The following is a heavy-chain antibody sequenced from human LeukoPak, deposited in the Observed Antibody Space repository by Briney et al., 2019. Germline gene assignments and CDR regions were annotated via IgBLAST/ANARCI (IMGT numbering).Heavy chain of an antibody. Sequence: PGGSLRLSCAASGFTFSSYSMNWVRQAPGKGLEWVSSISSSSSYIYYADSVKGRFTISRDNAKNSLYLQMNSLRAEDTAVYYCARDLTEYYYGSGSYSRAFDIWGQGTMVTVSS. CDR1: GFTFSSYS. V-gene: IGHV3-21*01. CDR3: ARDLTEYYYGSGSYSRAFDI. D-gene: IGHD3-10*01. J-gene: IGHJ3*02. CDR2: ISSSSSYI.